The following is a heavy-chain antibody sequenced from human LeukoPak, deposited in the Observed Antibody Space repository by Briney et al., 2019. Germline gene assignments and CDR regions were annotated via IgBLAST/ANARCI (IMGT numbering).Heavy chain of an antibody. CDR1: GFTFSIYA. Sequence: GGSLRLSCAASGFTFSIYAMSWVRQGTGKGLEWVSSTSSGGELTFYADSVKGRFTISRDNSKNTLYLQVNRLRAEDTAVYYCAKDRPNYYHDNGHYYRRGGDCWGQGTLVTVSS. CDR2: TSSGGELT. V-gene: IGHV3-23*01. J-gene: IGHJ4*02. CDR3: AKDRPNYYHDNGHYYRRGGDC. D-gene: IGHD3-22*01.